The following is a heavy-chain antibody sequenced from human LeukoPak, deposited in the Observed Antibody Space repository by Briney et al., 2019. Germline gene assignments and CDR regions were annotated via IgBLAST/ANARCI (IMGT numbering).Heavy chain of an antibody. Sequence: ASVKVSCKASGYTLTSYGITWVRQAPGQGLEWMGWISANNVNTYYSQKLQGRVTMTTDTSTSTAYVELKSLRSDDTAVYYCARDLPGGFGAFDIWGQGTMVTVSS. J-gene: IGHJ3*02. CDR3: ARDLPGGFGAFDI. CDR2: ISANNVNT. CDR1: GYTLTSYG. D-gene: IGHD3-10*01. V-gene: IGHV1-18*01.